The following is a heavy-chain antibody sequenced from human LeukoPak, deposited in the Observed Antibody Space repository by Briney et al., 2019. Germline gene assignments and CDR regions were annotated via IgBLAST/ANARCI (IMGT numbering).Heavy chain of an antibody. J-gene: IGHJ4*02. V-gene: IGHV3-23*01. Sequence: GGSLRLSCTASGFTFSNFAMSWVRQAPGKGLDWVSAISPTSGTTFYADSVKGRFTVSRDNSKNTVYLQMNSLRAEDTAVYYCAKDPPGYSSSWYGTFDYWGQGTLVTVSS. CDR2: ISPTSGTT. D-gene: IGHD6-13*01. CDR3: AKDPPGYSSSWYGTFDY. CDR1: GFTFSNFA.